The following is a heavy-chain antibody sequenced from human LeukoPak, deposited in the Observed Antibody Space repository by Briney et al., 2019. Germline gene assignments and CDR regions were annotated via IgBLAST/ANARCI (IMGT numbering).Heavy chain of an antibody. V-gene: IGHV3-23*01. CDR1: GFTFSTYA. J-gene: IGHJ6*02. D-gene: IGHD3-10*01. Sequence: GGSLILSCAASGFTFSTYAMRWVRQAPGKGLEWVSSISGSGGSTNHADSVKGRFTISRDNSKNTLFLQMNSLRAEDTAVYYCARGLRPNYYFSMDVWGQGTTVTVSS. CDR2: ISGSGGST. CDR3: ARGLRPNYYFSMDV.